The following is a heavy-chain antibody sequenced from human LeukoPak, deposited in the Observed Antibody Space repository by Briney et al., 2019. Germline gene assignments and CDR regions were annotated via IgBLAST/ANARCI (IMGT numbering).Heavy chain of an antibody. Sequence: GGSLRLSCAASGFTFSSYWMSWVRQAPGKGLEWVANINKDGGEKYYADSVKGRFTISRDNSKNTLYLQMNSLRAEDTAVYYCARSFLLDYWGQGTLVTVSS. CDR1: GFTFSSYW. CDR2: INKDGGEK. J-gene: IGHJ4*02. CDR3: ARSFLLDY. V-gene: IGHV3-7*01. D-gene: IGHD2-15*01.